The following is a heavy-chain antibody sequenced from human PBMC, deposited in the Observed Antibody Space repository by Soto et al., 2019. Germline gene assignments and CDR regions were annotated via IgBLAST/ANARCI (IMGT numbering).Heavy chain of an antibody. D-gene: IGHD5-18*01. CDR3: ARDGVRKRGYSYGESKCDY. V-gene: IGHV1-18*01. Sequence: ASVKVSCKASGYTFTTYGITWVRQAPGQGLEWMGWISAYNGNTNYAQKVQGRVTMTTDTSTSTAYMELRSLRSDDTAVYYCARDGVRKRGYSYGESKCDYWGQGTLVTVSS. J-gene: IGHJ4*02. CDR1: GYTFTTYG. CDR2: ISAYNGNT.